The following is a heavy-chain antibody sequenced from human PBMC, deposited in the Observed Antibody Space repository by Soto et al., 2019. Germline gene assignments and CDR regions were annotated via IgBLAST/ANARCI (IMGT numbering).Heavy chain of an antibody. J-gene: IGHJ6*03. V-gene: IGHV1-8*01. Sequence: VASVKVSCKASGYTFTSYDINWVRQATGQGLEWMGWMSPNSGNTGYAQKFQGRVTMTRNTSISTAYMELSSLRSEDTAVYYCARRGSMVRGVIKPYYYYYYVDVWGKGTTVPSP. D-gene: IGHD3-10*01. CDR2: MSPNSGNT. CDR1: GYTFTSYD. CDR3: ARRGSMVRGVIKPYYYYYYVDV.